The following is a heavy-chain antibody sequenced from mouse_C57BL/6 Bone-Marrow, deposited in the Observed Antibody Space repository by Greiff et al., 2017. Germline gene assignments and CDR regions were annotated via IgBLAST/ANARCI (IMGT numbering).Heavy chain of an antibody. D-gene: IGHD3-3*01. V-gene: IGHV1-26*01. CDR2: INPNNGGT. CDR3: AREDLGTSYAMDY. J-gene: IGHJ4*01. CDR1: GYTFTDYY. Sequence: EVQLQQSGPELVKPGASVKISCKASGYTFTDYYMNWVKQSHGKSLEWIGDINPNNGGTSYNQKFKGKATLTVDKSSSAAYMELRSLTSEDSAVYYCAREDLGTSYAMDYWGQGTSVTVSS.